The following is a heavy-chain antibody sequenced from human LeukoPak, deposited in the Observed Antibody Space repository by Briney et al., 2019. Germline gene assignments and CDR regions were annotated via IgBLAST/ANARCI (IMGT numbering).Heavy chain of an antibody. CDR1: GFTFSSYA. V-gene: IGHV3-23*01. D-gene: IGHD3-22*01. J-gene: IGHJ4*02. CDR3: AKDSVISAMIVVVTPDY. CDR2: ISGSGGST. Sequence: GGSLRLSCAASGFTFSSYAMSWVRQAPGKGLEWVSAISGSGGSTYYADSVKGRFTISRDNSKNTLHLQMNSLRAEDTAVYYCAKDSVISAMIVVVTPDYWGQGTLVTVSS.